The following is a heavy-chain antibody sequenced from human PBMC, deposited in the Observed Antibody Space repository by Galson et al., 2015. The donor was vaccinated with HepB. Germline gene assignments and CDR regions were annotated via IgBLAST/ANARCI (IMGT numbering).Heavy chain of an antibody. D-gene: IGHD3-10*01. V-gene: IGHV3-30*03. Sequence: SLRLSCAASGFTFSSYGMHWVRQAPGKGLEWVAVISYDGSNKYYADSVKGRFTISRDNSKNTLYLQMNSLRAEDTAVYYCARAPTGIWFGRRLPPRNFDYWGQGTLVTVSS. CDR2: ISYDGSNK. CDR1: GFTFSSYG. CDR3: ARAPTGIWFGRRLPPRNFDY. J-gene: IGHJ4*02.